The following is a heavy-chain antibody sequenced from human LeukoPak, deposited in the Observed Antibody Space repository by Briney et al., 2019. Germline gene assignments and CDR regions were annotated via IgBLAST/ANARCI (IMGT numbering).Heavy chain of an antibody. CDR2: IRYDGSNK. V-gene: IGHV3-30*02. Sequence: GGSLRLSCAASAFTFSSYGMHWVRQAPGKGLGWGAFIRYDGSNKYYAESVKGRFTITRDNSKSTLYLQMNSLRAEDTAVYYCAKDLSGSYSNGFDPWGQGTLVTVSS. J-gene: IGHJ5*02. CDR1: AFTFSSYG. CDR3: AKDLSGSYSNGFDP. D-gene: IGHD1-26*01.